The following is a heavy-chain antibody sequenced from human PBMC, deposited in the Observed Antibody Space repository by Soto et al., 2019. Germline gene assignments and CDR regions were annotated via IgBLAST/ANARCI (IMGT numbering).Heavy chain of an antibody. Sequence: PGRSLRLSCAASGFIFSHYWRNWVRQAPGKGLEWVSNLNEDGSQTYYADSVKGRFTISRDNARNLLYLQMNKLGAHDTPVYSCGTEQDFSKAKWGQGILVTVSS. J-gene: IGHJ4*02. D-gene: IGHD4-4*01. CDR1: GFIFSHYW. V-gene: IGHV3-7*01. CDR3: GTEQDFSKAK. CDR2: LNEDGSQT.